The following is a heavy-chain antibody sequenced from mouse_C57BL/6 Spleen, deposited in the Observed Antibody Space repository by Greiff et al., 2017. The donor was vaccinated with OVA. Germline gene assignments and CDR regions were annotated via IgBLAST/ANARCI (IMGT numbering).Heavy chain of an antibody. CDR1: GYTFTDHT. CDR2: IYPRDGST. D-gene: IGHD1-1*01. CDR3: AYYYGSSFYFDY. J-gene: IGHJ2*01. V-gene: IGHV1-78*01. Sequence: VKVVESDAELVKPGASVKISCKVSGYTFTDHTIHWMKQRPEQGLEWIGYIYPRDGSTKYNEKFKGKATLTADKSSSTAYMQLNSLTSEDSAVYFCAYYYGSSFYFDYWGQGTTLTVSS.